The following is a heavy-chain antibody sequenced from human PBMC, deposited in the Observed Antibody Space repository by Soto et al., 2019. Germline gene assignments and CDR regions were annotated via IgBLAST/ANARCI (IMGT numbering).Heavy chain of an antibody. D-gene: IGHD2-15*01. J-gene: IGHJ6*02. Sequence: SGTLSLTCSVSGYSVSSSDYYWAWIRQPPGKGLEWIGSMFYSGLTYYNPSLKSRVTLSVDTSKNQFSVRLNSVTAADTAVYYCAPLSVSLSGPYGIHVRGQGTPVTVSS. CDR3: APLSVSLSGPYGIHV. CDR2: MFYSGLT. V-gene: IGHV4-39*01. CDR1: GYSVSSSDYY.